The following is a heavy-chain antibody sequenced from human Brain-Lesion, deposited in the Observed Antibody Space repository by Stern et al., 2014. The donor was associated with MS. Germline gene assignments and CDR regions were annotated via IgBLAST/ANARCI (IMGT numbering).Heavy chain of an antibody. J-gene: IGHJ4*02. CDR3: ARDRRDSSGYSFDY. CDR1: RGTFSSYA. D-gene: IGHD3-22*01. V-gene: IGHV1-69*05. Sequence: VQLVESEAEVKKPGSSVKVSCKASRGTFSSYAISWVRQAPGQGLEWMGGIIPIFGTANYAQKFQGRVTMTRNTSISTAYMELSSLRSEDTAVYYCARDRRDSSGYSFDYWGQGTLVTVSS. CDR2: IIPIFGTA.